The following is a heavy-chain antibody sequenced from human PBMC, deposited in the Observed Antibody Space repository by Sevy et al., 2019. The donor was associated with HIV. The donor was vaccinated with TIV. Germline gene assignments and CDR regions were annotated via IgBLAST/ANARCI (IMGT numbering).Heavy chain of an antibody. CDR3: AMSGGVGSGWYGGLDY. CDR1: GFIFSGST. CDR2: VRKKANTYAE. D-gene: IGHD6-19*01. J-gene: IGHJ4*02. Sequence: GGSLRLSCAASGFIFSGSTMHWVRQASGKGLEWIGRVRKKANTYAEAYAVSVKGRFTISRDDSKDMAYLQMNSLKRDDTAVYYCAMSGGVGSGWYGGLDYWGQGALVTVSS. V-gene: IGHV3-73*01.